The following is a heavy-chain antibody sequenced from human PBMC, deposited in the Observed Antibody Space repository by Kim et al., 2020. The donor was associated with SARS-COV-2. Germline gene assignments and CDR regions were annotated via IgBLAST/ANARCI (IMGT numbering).Heavy chain of an antibody. CDR2: IKSKTDGGTT. V-gene: IGHV3-15*01. J-gene: IGHJ2*01. Sequence: GGSLRLSCAASGFTFSNAWMSWVRQAPGKGLEWVGRIKSKTDGGTTDYAAPVKGRFTISRDDSKNTLYLQMNSLKTEDTAVYYCTSHPPDYGDYGWYFDLWGRGTLVTVSS. CDR1: GFTFSNAW. D-gene: IGHD4-17*01. CDR3: TSHPPDYGDYGWYFDL.